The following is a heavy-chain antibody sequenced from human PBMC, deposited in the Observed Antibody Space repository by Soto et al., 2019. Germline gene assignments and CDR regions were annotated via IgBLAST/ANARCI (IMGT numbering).Heavy chain of an antibody. J-gene: IGHJ6*02. Sequence: QVQLVQSGAEVKKPGASVKVSCKASGYTFTSYDINWVRQATGQGLEWMGWMNPNSGNTGYAHKFQGRVTMTRNTSLSTAYMELSSLRSAETDAYYRAREKTSYGIDVWGQGTTVTVSS. V-gene: IGHV1-8*01. CDR3: AREKTSYGIDV. CDR2: MNPNSGNT. CDR1: GYTFTSYD.